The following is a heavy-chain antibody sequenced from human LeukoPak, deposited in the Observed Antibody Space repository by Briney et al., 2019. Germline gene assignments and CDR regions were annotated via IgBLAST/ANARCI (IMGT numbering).Heavy chain of an antibody. J-gene: IGHJ4*02. Sequence: ASVKVSCKASGYSFTTYHMHWVRQAPGQGLEWMGIINPSGGSTNYAQNFQGRVTMTRDMSTSTVYMELSSLRSEDTAVYYCARESDSSSWYYFDYWGQGTLVTVSS. CDR1: GYSFTTYH. V-gene: IGHV1-46*01. CDR2: INPSGGST. CDR3: ARESDSSSWYYFDY. D-gene: IGHD6-13*01.